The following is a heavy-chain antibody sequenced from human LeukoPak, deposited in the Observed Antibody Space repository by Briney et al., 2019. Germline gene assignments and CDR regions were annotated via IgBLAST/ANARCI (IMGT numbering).Heavy chain of an antibody. V-gene: IGHV3-13*05. D-gene: IGHD2-8*01. Sequence: PGGSLRLSCAASGFTFSSHDMHWVRQTTGKGLEWVSGIGTAGDPYYLDSVKGRFTISRENAKNSLYLQMDSLRDEDTAVYYCARDGPRGVPDYWGQGTLVTVSS. CDR2: IGTAGDP. CDR3: ARDGPRGVPDY. J-gene: IGHJ4*02. CDR1: GFTFSSHD.